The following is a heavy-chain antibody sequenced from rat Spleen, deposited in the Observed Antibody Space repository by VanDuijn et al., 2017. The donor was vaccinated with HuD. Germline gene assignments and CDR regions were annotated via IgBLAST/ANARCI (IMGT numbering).Heavy chain of an antibody. CDR1: GFTFSNYG. Sequence: EVQLVESGGGLVQPGRSLKLSCVASGFTFSNYGMHWIRQALTKGLEWVASISPTADNTFYRDSVRGRFTISRDNAKSSLYLQMDSLRSEDTAIYYCVREDLGVNYWGQGVMVTVSS. D-gene: IGHD4-4*01. J-gene: IGHJ2*01. CDR3: VREDLGVNY. V-gene: IGHV5-19*01. CDR2: ISPTADNT.